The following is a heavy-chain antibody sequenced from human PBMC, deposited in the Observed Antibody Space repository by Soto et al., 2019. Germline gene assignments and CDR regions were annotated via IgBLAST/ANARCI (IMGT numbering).Heavy chain of an antibody. CDR1: GFTFSSYG. CDR3: ANGYSLDY. V-gene: IGHV3-30*18. J-gene: IGHJ4*02. CDR2: ISYDGSNK. D-gene: IGHD2-15*01. Sequence: QVQLVESGGGVVQPGRSLRLSCAASGFTFSSYGMHWVRQAPGKGLEWVAVISYDGSNKYYADSVKGRFTISRDNSENTLYLQMNSLRAEDTAVYYCANGYSLDYWGQGTLVTVSS.